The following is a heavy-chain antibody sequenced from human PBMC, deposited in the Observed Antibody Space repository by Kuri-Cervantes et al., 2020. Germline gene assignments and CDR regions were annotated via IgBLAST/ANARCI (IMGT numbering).Heavy chain of an antibody. CDR2: IRYDGSNA. CDR1: GFTFSSYG. V-gene: IGHV3-30*02. CDR3: AKVGVTRILDY. Sequence: GESLKISCAASGFTFSSYGLHWVRQAPGKGLEWVAFIRYDGSNAYYAVSVKGRFTISRDNSKNTLYLQMHSLRGEDTAVYYCAKVGVTRILDYWGQGALVTVSS. J-gene: IGHJ4*02. D-gene: IGHD3-22*01.